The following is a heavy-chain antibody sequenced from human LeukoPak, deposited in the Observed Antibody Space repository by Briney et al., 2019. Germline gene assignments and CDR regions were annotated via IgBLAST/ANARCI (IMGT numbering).Heavy chain of an antibody. Sequence: ASVKVSCKASGGTFISYAISWVRQAPGQGLEWMGGIIPIFGTANYAQKFQGRVTITADESTSTAYMELSSLRSEDTAVYYCAGSTYYYDSTLDYWGQGTLVTVSS. CDR3: AGSTYYYDSTLDY. D-gene: IGHD3-22*01. CDR2: IIPIFGTA. J-gene: IGHJ4*02. V-gene: IGHV1-69*01. CDR1: GGTFISYA.